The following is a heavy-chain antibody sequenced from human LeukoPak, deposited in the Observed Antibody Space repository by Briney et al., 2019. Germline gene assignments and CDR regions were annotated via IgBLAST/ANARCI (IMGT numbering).Heavy chain of an antibody. V-gene: IGHV3-33*05. Sequence: TGGSLRLSCAASGITFSGYAMHWVRQAPGKGLEWVSLIKYDGSNEYYADSVKGRFTVSRDDSKNTLYLQMNSLRAEDTAVYYCARGQSVGWEVGVCDYWGQGALVTVAS. CDR2: IKYDGSNE. CDR1: GITFSGYA. D-gene: IGHD3-22*01. CDR3: ARGQSVGWEVGVCDY. J-gene: IGHJ4*02.